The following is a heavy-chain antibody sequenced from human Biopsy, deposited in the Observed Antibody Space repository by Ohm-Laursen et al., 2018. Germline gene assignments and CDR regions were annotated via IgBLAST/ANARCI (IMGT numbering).Heavy chain of an antibody. D-gene: IGHD3/OR15-3a*01. V-gene: IGHV1-2*02. CDR1: ANSFVGYD. J-gene: IGHJ4*02. Sequence: ASVKVSCKAPANSFVGYDIHWVRQAPGQGLEWMGSIYSNNGATKNAQKFQGRVTMTRDTSINTAFMELKSLRSDDTAVYYCARDLVDWTVPSWGQGTLVIVSS. CDR3: ARDLVDWTVPS. CDR2: IYSNNGAT.